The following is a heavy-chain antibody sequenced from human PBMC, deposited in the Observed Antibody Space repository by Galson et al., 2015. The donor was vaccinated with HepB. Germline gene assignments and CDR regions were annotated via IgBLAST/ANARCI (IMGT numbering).Heavy chain of an antibody. CDR3: TRAAVGLGAFDI. J-gene: IGHJ3*02. V-gene: IGHV3-49*04. D-gene: IGHD6-19*01. CDR2: IRSKAYGGTT. Sequence: SLRLSCAASGFTFGDYAMSWVRQAPGKGLEWVGFIRSKAYGGTTEYAASVKGRFTISRDDSKSIAYLQMNSLKTEDTAVYYCTRAAVGLGAFDIWGQGTMVTVSS. CDR1: GFTFGDYA.